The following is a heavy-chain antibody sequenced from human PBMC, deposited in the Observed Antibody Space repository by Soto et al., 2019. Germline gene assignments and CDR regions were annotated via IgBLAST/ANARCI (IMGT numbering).Heavy chain of an antibody. CDR3: ARISTHEYDISDYYSPTYYFDS. CDR1: GYSISSGYY. D-gene: IGHD3-22*01. J-gene: IGHJ4*02. CDR2: MYHSGRS. V-gene: IGHV4-38-2*01. Sequence: PSETLSLTCDVSGYSISSGYYWGWIRQPPGKGLEWIGSMYHSGRSQYAPSLKSRVTISVDTSRNQFSLRLTSVTAADTAVYYCARISTHEYDISDYYSPTYYFDSWSRGSLVTVSS.